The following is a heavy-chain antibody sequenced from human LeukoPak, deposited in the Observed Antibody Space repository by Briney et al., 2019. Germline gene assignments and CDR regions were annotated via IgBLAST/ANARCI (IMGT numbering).Heavy chain of an antibody. Sequence: SETLSLTCAVYGGSFSSYYWSWIRQPPGKGLEWIGEINHSGSTNYNPSLKSRVTISVDTSKNQFSLKLSSVTAADTAVYYCARDGSSWYSRPYFDYWGQGTLVTVSS. D-gene: IGHD6-13*01. J-gene: IGHJ4*02. V-gene: IGHV4-34*01. CDR3: ARDGSSWYSRPYFDY. CDR2: INHSGST. CDR1: GGSFSSYY.